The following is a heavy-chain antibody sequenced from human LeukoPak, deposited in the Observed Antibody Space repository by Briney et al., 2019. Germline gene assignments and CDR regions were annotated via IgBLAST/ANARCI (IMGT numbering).Heavy chain of an antibody. Sequence: PGGSLRLSCAASGFTFSSYWMSWVRQAPGKGLEWVASIKQDGSEKYYVDSVKGRFTISRDNAKNTLFLQMNSLRGEDTAVYYCATSLGPLAESWGQGTLVTVSS. CDR1: GFTFSSYW. V-gene: IGHV3-7*01. D-gene: IGHD6-19*01. CDR2: IKQDGSEK. CDR3: ATSLGPLAES. J-gene: IGHJ5*02.